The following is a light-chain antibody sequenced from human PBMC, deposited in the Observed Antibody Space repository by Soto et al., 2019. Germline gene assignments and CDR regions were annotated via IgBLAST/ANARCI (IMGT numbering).Light chain of an antibody. CDR2: STS. V-gene: IGLV7-43*01. CDR1: TGAVTSGYY. J-gene: IGLJ3*02. CDR3: LLYYGGAQLV. Sequence: QTVVTQEPSLTVSPGGTVTLTCASSTGAVTSGYYPNWFQQKPGQAPRALIYSTSNKQSWTPARFSGSLLGGKAALTLSGVQPEDEAEYYCLLYYGGAQLVFGGGTKLTV.